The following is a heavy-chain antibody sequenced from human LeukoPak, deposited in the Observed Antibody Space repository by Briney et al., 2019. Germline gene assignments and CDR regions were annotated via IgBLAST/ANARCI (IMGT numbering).Heavy chain of an antibody. D-gene: IGHD1-26*01. CDR2: ISGSGGST. CDR3: AKDRVGEWELTRHFDY. J-gene: IGHJ4*02. Sequence: GGSLRLSCAASGSTFSSYAMSWVRQAPGKELEWVSAISGSGGSTYYADSVKGRFTISRDNSKNTLYLQMNSLRAEDTAVYYCAKDRVGEWELTRHFDYWGQGTLVTVSS. V-gene: IGHV3-23*01. CDR1: GSTFSSYA.